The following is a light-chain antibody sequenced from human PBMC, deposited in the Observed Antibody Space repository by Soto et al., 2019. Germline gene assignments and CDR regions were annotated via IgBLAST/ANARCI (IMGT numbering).Light chain of an antibody. CDR2: DAA. Sequence: EIVLTQSPATLSLSPGERATLSCRASQSVYSLLAWYQQKPGQAPRLLIYDAANRATGIPARFSGSGYGTDCTLTISSLEPEDFAVYYCQQRANLWTFGQGTRVQIK. J-gene: IGKJ1*01. V-gene: IGKV3-11*01. CDR1: QSVYSL. CDR3: QQRANLWT.